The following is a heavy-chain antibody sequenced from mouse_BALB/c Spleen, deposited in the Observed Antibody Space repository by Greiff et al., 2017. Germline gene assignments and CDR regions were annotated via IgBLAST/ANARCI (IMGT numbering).Heavy chain of an antibody. CDR3: ARSDYGSSYLAY. D-gene: IGHD1-1*01. J-gene: IGHJ3*01. CDR2: INPSTGYT. V-gene: IGHV1-7*01. Sequence: QVQLQQSGAELAKPGASVKMSCKASGYTFTSYWMHWVKQRPGQGLEWIGYINPSTGYTEYNQKFKDKATLTADKSSSTAYMQLSSLTSEDSAVYYCARSDYGSSYLAYWGQGTLVTVAA. CDR1: GYTFTSYW.